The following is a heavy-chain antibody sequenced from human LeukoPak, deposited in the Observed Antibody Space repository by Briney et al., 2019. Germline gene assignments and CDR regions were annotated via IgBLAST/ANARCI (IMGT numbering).Heavy chain of an antibody. V-gene: IGHV3-9*01. Sequence: GRSLRLSCAASGFTFDDYAMHWVRQAPGKGLEWVSGISWNSGSIGYADSVKGRFTISRDNAKNSLYLQMNSLRAEDTALYYCARWDGYSRRPFDYWGQGTLVTVSS. CDR1: GFTFDDYA. CDR2: ISWNSGSI. J-gene: IGHJ4*02. CDR3: ARWDGYSRRPFDY. D-gene: IGHD6-13*01.